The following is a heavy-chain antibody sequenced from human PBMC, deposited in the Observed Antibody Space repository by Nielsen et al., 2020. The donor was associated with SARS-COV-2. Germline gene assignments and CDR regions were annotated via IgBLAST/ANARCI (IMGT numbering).Heavy chain of an antibody. V-gene: IGHV4-4*01. CDR3: ASGALVVVPSPILGLGPFFYYFYLDV. CDR1: GASVSSNDW. J-gene: IGHJ6*03. Sequence: GPLRLPCAASGASVSSNDWWTWVRQPPGEGLEWLGEVSHSGSTNYNPSLKSRVTLSMNKSKRQFSLRLTSVSAADTAVYFYASGALVVVPSPILGLGPFFYYFYLDVWGKGTTVIVSS. CDR2: VSHSGST. D-gene: IGHD2-21*01.